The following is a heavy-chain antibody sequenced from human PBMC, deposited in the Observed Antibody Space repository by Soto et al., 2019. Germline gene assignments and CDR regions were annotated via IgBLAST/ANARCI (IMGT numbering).Heavy chain of an antibody. Sequence: SETLSLTCTVSGGSIGGYFWSWIRQPPGKGLEWIGHIYYDGSTYYNPSLKSRVTISVDTSKNQFSLELISVTAADTAVYYCARDFINYGDYVRYFDYWGQGTLVTVSS. V-gene: IGHV4-59*12. CDR2: IYYDGST. CDR3: ARDFINYGDYVRYFDY. J-gene: IGHJ4*02. D-gene: IGHD4-17*01. CDR1: GGSIGGYF.